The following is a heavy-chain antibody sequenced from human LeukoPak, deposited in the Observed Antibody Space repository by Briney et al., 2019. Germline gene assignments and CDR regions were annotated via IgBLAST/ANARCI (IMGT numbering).Heavy chain of an antibody. D-gene: IGHD3-22*01. J-gene: IGHJ4*02. CDR1: GYTFTSYY. CDR2: INPSGGST. CDR3: ARDRSVGYYDSSGYYLFDY. Sequence: ASVKVSCTASGYTFTSYYMHWVRQAPGQGLEWMGIINPSGGSTSYAQKFQGRVTMTRDTSTSTVYMELSSLRSEDTAVYYCARDRSVGYYDSSGYYLFDYWGQGTLVTVSS. V-gene: IGHV1-46*01.